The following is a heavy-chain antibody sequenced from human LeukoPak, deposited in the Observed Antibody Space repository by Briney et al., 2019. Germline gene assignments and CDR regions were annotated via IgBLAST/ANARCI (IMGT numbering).Heavy chain of an antibody. CDR1: GFTFNNYA. CDR2: IDSYGSDT. V-gene: IGHV3-74*01. Sequence: GGSLRLSCAASGFTFNNYAMNWVRQAPGKGLEWVSRIDSYGSDTTYADSVRGRFTISRDNAKKTLYLQMNSLRVEDTAVYYCVRDRPHNWFDPWGQGTLVTVSS. CDR3: VRDRPHNWFDP. J-gene: IGHJ5*02. D-gene: IGHD6-6*01.